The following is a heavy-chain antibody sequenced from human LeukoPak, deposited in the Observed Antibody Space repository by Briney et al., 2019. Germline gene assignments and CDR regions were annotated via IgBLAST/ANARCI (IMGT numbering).Heavy chain of an antibody. Sequence: ASVKASCKASGGTFSSYAISWVRQAPGQGLEWMGRIIPILGIANYAQKFQGRVTITADKSTSTAYMELSSLRSEDTAVYYCARWVAATPYYFDYWGQGTLVTVSS. V-gene: IGHV1-69*04. CDR3: ARWVAATPYYFDY. CDR1: GGTFSSYA. J-gene: IGHJ4*02. CDR2: IIPILGIA. D-gene: IGHD2-15*01.